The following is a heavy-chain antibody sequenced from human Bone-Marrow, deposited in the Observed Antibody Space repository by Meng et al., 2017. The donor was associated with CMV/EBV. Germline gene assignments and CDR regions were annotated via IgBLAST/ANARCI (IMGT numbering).Heavy chain of an antibody. CDR1: GGSISSSSYY. CDR2: IYYSGST. Sequence: SETLSLTCTVSGGSISSSSYYWGWIRQPPGKGLEWIGSIYYSGSTYYNPSLKSRVTISVDTSKNQFSLKLTSVTAADTAVYYCARDSKGVRPGQRVYYFDYWGQGTLVTVSS. J-gene: IGHJ4*02. V-gene: IGHV4-39*07. CDR3: ARDSKGVRPGQRVYYFDY. D-gene: IGHD3-10*01.